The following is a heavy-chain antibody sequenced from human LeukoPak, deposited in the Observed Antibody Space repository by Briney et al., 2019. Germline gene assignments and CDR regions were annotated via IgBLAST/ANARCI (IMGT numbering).Heavy chain of an antibody. CDR2: ISAYNGNT. J-gene: IGHJ5*02. V-gene: IGHV1-18*01. D-gene: IGHD6-13*01. CDR3: AKDHSIAAAGPSLEENWFDP. CDR1: GYTFTSYG. Sequence: GASVKVSCKASGYTFTSYGISWVRQAPGQGLEWMGWISAYNGNTNYAQKLQGRVTMTTDTSTSTAYMELRSLRSDDTAVYYCAKDHSIAAAGPSLEENWFDPWGQGTLVTGPS.